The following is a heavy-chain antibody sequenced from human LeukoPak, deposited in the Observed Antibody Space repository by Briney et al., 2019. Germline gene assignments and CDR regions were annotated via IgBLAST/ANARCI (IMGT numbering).Heavy chain of an antibody. Sequence: PSATLSLTCNVSSGSIRGYYWTWLRQPPGKGLEWIGYIYYSGSTNYNPSLKSRVTISVDTSKNQFSLKLSSVTAADKAVYYCARETVEGYFDYWGQGTLVTVSS. CDR1: SGSIRGYY. V-gene: IGHV4-59*01. J-gene: IGHJ4*02. D-gene: IGHD5-24*01. CDR2: IYYSGST. CDR3: ARETVEGYFDY.